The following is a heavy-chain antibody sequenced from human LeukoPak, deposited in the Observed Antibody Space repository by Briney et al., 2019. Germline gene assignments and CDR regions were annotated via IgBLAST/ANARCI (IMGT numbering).Heavy chain of an antibody. CDR3: ARRAVTLRGAFDI. CDR1: GYSFNSYW. V-gene: IGHV5-51*01. J-gene: IGHJ3*02. D-gene: IGHD4-17*01. CDR2: IYLGDSDT. Sequence: GESLKISCKGSGYSFNSYWIGWVRQLPGKGLEWMGIIYLGDSDTRYSPSFQGQVTISADKSISTAYLQWSSLKASDTAMYYCARRAVTLRGAFDIWGQGTMVTVSS.